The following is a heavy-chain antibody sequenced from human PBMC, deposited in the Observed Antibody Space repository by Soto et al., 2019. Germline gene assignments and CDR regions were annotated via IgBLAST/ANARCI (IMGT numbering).Heavy chain of an antibody. CDR3: ARDGGYCSSTSCPGDY. J-gene: IGHJ4*02. CDR1: GGTFSSYS. V-gene: IGHV1-69*06. D-gene: IGHD2-2*01. Sequence: QVQLVQSGAEVKKPGSSVKVSCKASGGTFSSYSISWVRQAPGQGLEWMGGISPIFGTANYAQKFQGRVTITADKSTSTAYMELSSLRSEDTAVDYCARDGGYCSSTSCPGDYWGQGTLVTVSS. CDR2: ISPIFGTA.